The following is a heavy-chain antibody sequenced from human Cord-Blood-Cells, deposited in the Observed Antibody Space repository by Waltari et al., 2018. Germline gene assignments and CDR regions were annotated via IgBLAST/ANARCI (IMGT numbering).Heavy chain of an antibody. CDR3: AKGALWFGELLFDY. Sequence: QVQLVESGGGVVQPGRSLGLSCAASGLTFSSYGRLWVGQAPGKGLEWVAVISYDGSNKYYADSVKGRFTISRDNSKNTLYLQMNSLRAEDTAVYYCAKGALWFGELLFDYWGQGTLVTVSS. D-gene: IGHD3-10*01. CDR1: GLTFSSYG. CDR2: ISYDGSNK. J-gene: IGHJ4*02. V-gene: IGHV3-30*18.